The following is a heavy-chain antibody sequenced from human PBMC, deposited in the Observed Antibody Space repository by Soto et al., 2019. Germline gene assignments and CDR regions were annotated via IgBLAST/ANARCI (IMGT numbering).Heavy chain of an antibody. CDR2: IYHTGTT. CDR3: VRERTMGGVAPGGGVDV. V-gene: IGHV4-30-2*01. D-gene: IGHD3-16*01. J-gene: IGHJ6*02. Sequence: PSETLSLTCDVSGGSISTSDYSWSWIRQPTGRGLEWLGSIYHTGTTHYIPSLKNRLTMSLDKSKNQFSLDLTSVTAADTALYYCVRERTMGGVAPGGGVDVWGQGTTVTVSS. CDR1: GGSISTSDYS.